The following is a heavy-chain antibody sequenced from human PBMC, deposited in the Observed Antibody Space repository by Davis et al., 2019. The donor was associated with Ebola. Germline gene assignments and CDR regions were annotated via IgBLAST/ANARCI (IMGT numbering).Heavy chain of an antibody. Sequence: GESLKISCAASGFTFSSYSMSWVRQAPGKGLEWVAVISYDGSNKYYADSVKGRFTISRDNAKNSLYLQMNSLRDEDTAVYYCARDGVEGFGELLYYYYYGMDVWGQGTTVTVSS. J-gene: IGHJ6*02. D-gene: IGHD3-10*01. CDR1: GFTFSSYS. V-gene: IGHV3-30*03. CDR2: ISYDGSNK. CDR3: ARDGVEGFGELLYYYYYGMDV.